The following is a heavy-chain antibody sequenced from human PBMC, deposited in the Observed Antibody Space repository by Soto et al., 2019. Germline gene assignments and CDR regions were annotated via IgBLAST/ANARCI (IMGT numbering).Heavy chain of an antibody. Sequence: EVQLLESGGDLVQPGGSLRLSCAASGFTFSGYAMSWVRQAPGKGLEWVSTICRGGETTYYADSVKGRFTVSRDNSKNALYLQLNSVRAEDTALYYCARPFPDNTYYYYGMDVWGQGTTVTVSS. D-gene: IGHD1-20*01. CDR3: ARPFPDNTYYYYGMDV. CDR2: ICRGGETT. J-gene: IGHJ6*02. V-gene: IGHV3-23*01. CDR1: GFTFSGYA.